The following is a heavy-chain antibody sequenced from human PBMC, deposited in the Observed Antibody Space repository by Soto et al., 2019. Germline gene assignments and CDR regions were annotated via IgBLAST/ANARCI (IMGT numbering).Heavy chain of an antibody. CDR3: AKGSWIDY. CDR2: ISTSGGST. J-gene: IGHJ4*02. D-gene: IGHD6-13*01. Sequence: PGGSLRLSCAASGFIFSSYAMSWVRQAPGKGLEWVSAISTSGGSTYYADSVKGRFTMSRDNSKNTLYLQMTSLRAEDTAVYYCAKGSWIDYSGQGTLVTVST. CDR1: GFIFSSYA. V-gene: IGHV3-23*01.